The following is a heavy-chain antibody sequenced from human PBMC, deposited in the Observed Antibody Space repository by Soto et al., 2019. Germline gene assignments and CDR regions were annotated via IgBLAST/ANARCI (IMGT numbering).Heavy chain of an antibody. CDR1: GASVTSSTYY. J-gene: IGHJ6*02. Sequence: QLQLQESGPGLVKPSETLSLTCTVTGASVTSSTYYWGWIRRPPGKGLEWIGSIYYSGSTYYNPSLRSRVTITVDTSKNQVSLKLTSVTAADTAVYYCANDYGDYKSYYAMDVWGQGTTVTVSS. D-gene: IGHD4-17*01. CDR3: ANDYGDYKSYYAMDV. CDR2: IYYSGST. V-gene: IGHV4-39*01.